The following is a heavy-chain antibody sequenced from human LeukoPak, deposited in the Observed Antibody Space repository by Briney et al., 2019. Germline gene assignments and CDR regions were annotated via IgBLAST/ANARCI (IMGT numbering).Heavy chain of an antibody. CDR1: GGSISTSSYY. V-gene: IGHV4-39*07. J-gene: IGHJ6*04. CDR2: IFYSGST. Sequence: PSETLSLTCTVSGGSISTSSYYWGWVRQPPGKGLEWIGNIFYSGSTYYSPSLKSRVTISLDTSRNQFSLKLNSVTAADTAVYYCAKSNGYGLVDIWGKGTTVTVSS. CDR3: AKSNGYGLVDI. D-gene: IGHD3-10*01.